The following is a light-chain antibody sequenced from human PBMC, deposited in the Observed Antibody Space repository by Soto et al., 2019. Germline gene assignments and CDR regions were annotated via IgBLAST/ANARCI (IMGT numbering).Light chain of an antibody. J-gene: IGKJ1*01. CDR2: GAS. CDR1: QSVSSTF. CDR3: QQFDSSVT. Sequence: EIVLTQSPGSLSLSPGERATLSCRASQSVSSTFFAWYQQRPGQAPRLLMYGASSRATGIPERFSGSGSGTHFTLTISTLEPEDFAVYYCQQFDSSVTFGQGTKVEIK. V-gene: IGKV3-20*01.